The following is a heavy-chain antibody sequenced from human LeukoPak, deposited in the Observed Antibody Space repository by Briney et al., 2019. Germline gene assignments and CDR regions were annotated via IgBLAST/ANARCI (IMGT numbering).Heavy chain of an antibody. Sequence: PGGSLRLSCTASGFTFGDYAMSWVRQAPGKGLEWVGFIRSKAYGGTTEYAASVKGRFTISRDDSKSIAYLQMNSLKTEDTAVYYCTRGSHGSSYYDSSGYSNYWGQGTLVTVSS. CDR2: IRSKAYGGTT. V-gene: IGHV3-49*04. CDR1: GFTFGDYA. D-gene: IGHD3-22*01. J-gene: IGHJ4*02. CDR3: TRGSHGSSYYDSSGYSNY.